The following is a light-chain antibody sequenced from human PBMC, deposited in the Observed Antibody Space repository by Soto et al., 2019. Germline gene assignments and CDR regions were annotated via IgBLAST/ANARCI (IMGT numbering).Light chain of an antibody. J-gene: IGKJ5*01. V-gene: IGKV1-39*01. CDR3: QQSYSTLIT. CDR1: QSIRNY. CDR2: AAS. Sequence: DIQMTQSPSSLSASVGDRVTITCRASQSIRNYLNWYQQKPGKAPKLLIYAASSLQSGVPSRFSGSGSGTEFTLTINSLQPEDSATYYCQQSYSTLITFGQGTRLEI.